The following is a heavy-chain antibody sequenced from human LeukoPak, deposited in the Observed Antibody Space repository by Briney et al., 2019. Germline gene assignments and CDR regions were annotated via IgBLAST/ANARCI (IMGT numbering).Heavy chain of an antibody. D-gene: IGHD3-10*01. V-gene: IGHV4-61*01. J-gene: IGHJ3*02. CDR3: ARATSITHAFDI. CDR1: GASVSSSSFH. CDR2: IYYNGGT. Sequence: SETPSLTCSVSGASVSSSSFHWNWIRQPPGKGLELIGYIYYNGGTNYNPSLKSRVTMSLDKSKNQFSLKLSSVTAADTAVYYCARATSITHAFDIWGQGTMVTVSS.